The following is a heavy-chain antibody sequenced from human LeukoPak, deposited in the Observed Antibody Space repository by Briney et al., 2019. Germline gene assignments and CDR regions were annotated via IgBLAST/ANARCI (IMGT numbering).Heavy chain of an antibody. CDR3: ARCMSELDYGDYAYYYHMDV. D-gene: IGHD4-17*01. CDR1: GDSLTSGGRY. Sequence: PSETLSCNSTVSGDSLTSGGRYWSWIRQPAGKGLERIGHCYSSTRTTYNPSLESRVTTSGDTAKNQFSLKLDSVTAADTAVYFCARCMSELDYGDYAYYYHMDVWGKGTTVTVSS. CDR2: CYSSTRT. V-gene: IGHV4-61*09. J-gene: IGHJ6*04.